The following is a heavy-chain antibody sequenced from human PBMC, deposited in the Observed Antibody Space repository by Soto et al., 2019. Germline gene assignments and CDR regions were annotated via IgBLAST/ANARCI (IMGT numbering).Heavy chain of an antibody. J-gene: IGHJ5*02. D-gene: IGHD2-2*01. Sequence: QVQLVQSGAEVKKPGASVKVSCKASGYTFTSYGISWVRQAPGQGLEWMGWISAYNGNTNYAQKLQGRVTMTTDTSTSTAYMELRSLSSDDTAVYYCARAEDIVVVPAAMESISPTPNWFDPWGQGTLVTVSS. CDR3: ARAEDIVVVPAAMESISPTPNWFDP. CDR1: GYTFTSYG. CDR2: ISAYNGNT. V-gene: IGHV1-18*01.